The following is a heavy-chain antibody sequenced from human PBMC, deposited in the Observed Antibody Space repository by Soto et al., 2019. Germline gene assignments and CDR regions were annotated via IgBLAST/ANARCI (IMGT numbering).Heavy chain of an antibody. CDR1: GSPFTSYG. CDR2: ISAYNGNT. J-gene: IGHJ5*02. D-gene: IGHD5-12*01. CDR3: AREVGRRLPAP. Sequence: ASVKVSSKASGSPFTSYGISCVRQAPGQGLEWMGWISAYNGNTNYAQKLQGRVTMTTDTSTSTAYMELRSLRSDDTAVYYCAREVGRRLPAPWGQGTLVTVSS. V-gene: IGHV1-18*01.